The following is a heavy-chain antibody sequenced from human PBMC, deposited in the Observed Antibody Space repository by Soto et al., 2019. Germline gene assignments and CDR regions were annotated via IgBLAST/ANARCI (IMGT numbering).Heavy chain of an antibody. CDR3: VRDSYRTSYYYGMDV. CDR1: GFTFSFYW. V-gene: IGHV3-74*01. J-gene: IGHJ6*02. Sequence: QLVESGGGLVQPGGSLRLSCAASGFTFSFYWMHWVRHAPGEGLAWVSRIDPDGRTSYADSVKGGFVMSRDNARNTLYLQMSGLRDDDTAVYYCVRDSYRTSYYYGMDVWGQGTTVTVSS. D-gene: IGHD2-2*01. CDR2: IDPDGRT.